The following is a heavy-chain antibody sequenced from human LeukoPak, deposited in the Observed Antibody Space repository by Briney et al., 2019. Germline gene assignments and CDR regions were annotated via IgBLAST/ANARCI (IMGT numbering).Heavy chain of an antibody. J-gene: IGHJ6*03. D-gene: IGHD6-19*01. Sequence: GGSLRLSCAASGFTFSSYEMNWVRQAPGKGLEWVSYISSSGSTIYYADSVKGRFTISRDNAKNSLYLQMNSLTVEDTAVYYCARGSSSGWYYSHMDVWGKGTTVIVSS. CDR3: ARGSSSGWYYSHMDV. CDR2: ISSSGSTI. V-gene: IGHV3-48*03. CDR1: GFTFSSYE.